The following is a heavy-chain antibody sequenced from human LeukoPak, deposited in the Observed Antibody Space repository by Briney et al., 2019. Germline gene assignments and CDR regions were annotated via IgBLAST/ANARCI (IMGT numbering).Heavy chain of an antibody. CDR2: IGGSRGST. CDR1: GFTFSSYA. V-gene: IGHV3-23*01. Sequence: GGSLRLSCRTSGFTFSSYAMSWVRQAPGKGLEWVSAIGGSRGSTYSADSVKGRFTISRDNSKNILYLQMNSLRAEDTAIYYCAKTSLIVVPSTIRRGGFFDHWGQGTLVTVSS. J-gene: IGHJ4*02. CDR3: AKTSLIVVPSTIRRGGFFDH. D-gene: IGHD2-2*01.